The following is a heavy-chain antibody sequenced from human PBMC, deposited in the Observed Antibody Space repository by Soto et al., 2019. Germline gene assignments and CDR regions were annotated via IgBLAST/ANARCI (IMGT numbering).Heavy chain of an antibody. D-gene: IGHD3-3*01. CDR2: IYPGDSDT. V-gene: IGHV5-51*01. CDR3: ARQPYYDFWSGYYRYYGMDV. Sequence: GESLKISCKGSGYSFTSYWIGWVRQMPGKGLEWMGIIYPGDSDTRYSPSFQGQVTISADKSISTAYLQWSSLKASDTAMYYCARQPYYDFWSGYYRYYGMDVWGQGTTVTVSS. J-gene: IGHJ6*02. CDR1: GYSFTSYW.